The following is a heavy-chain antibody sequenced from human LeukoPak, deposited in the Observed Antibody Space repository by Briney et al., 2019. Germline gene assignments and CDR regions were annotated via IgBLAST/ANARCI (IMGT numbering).Heavy chain of an antibody. CDR1: GFTFSSYA. Sequence: GGSLRLSCAASGFTFSSYAMSWVRQAPGKGLEWVSAISGSGGSTYYADSVKGRFTISRDNSKNTLYLQMNSLRAEDTAVYYCARVSDMIVVVSYFDYWGQGTLVTVSS. CDR3: ARVSDMIVVVSYFDY. D-gene: IGHD3-22*01. J-gene: IGHJ4*02. CDR2: ISGSGGST. V-gene: IGHV3-23*01.